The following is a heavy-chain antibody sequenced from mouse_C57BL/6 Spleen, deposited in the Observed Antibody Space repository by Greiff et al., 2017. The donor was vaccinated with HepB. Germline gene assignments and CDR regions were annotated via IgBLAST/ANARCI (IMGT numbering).Heavy chain of an antibody. V-gene: IGHV14-4*01. CDR2: IDPENGDT. CDR1: GFNIKDDY. Sequence: EVQLVESGAELVRPGASVKLSCTASGFNIKDDYMHWVKQRPEQGLEWIGWIDPENGDTEYASKFQGKATITADTSSNTAYLQLSSLTSEDTAVYYCTTWYYGSSPDYWGQGTTLTVSS. CDR3: TTWYYGSSPDY. J-gene: IGHJ2*01. D-gene: IGHD1-1*01.